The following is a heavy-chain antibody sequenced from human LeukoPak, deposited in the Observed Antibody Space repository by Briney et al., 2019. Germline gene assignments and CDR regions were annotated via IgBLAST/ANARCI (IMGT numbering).Heavy chain of an antibody. D-gene: IGHD6-13*01. V-gene: IGHV3-23*01. CDR1: GFTLSSYE. CDR3: AKFPVAAAGLYYFDY. CDR2: ISGSGGST. J-gene: IGHJ4*02. Sequence: PGGSLRLSCTASGFTLSSYEMSWVRQAPGKGLEWVSAISGSGGSTYYADSVKGRFTISRDNSKNTLYLQMNSLRAEDTAVYYCAKFPVAAAGLYYFDYWGQGTLVTVSS.